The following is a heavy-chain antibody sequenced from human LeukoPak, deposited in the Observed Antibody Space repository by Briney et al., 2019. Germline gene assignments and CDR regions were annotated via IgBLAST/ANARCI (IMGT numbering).Heavy chain of an antibody. CDR1: GYTFTSYY. J-gene: IGHJ6*02. CDR3: ARESNYGDYPYYYYYYGMDV. CDR2: IIPILGIA. D-gene: IGHD4-17*01. V-gene: IGHV1-69*04. Sequence: SVKVSCKASGYTFTSYYIHWVRQAPGQGLEWMGRIIPILGIANYAQKFQGRVTITADNSTSTAYMELSSLRSEDTAVYYCARESNYGDYPYYYYYYGMDVWGQGTTVTVSS.